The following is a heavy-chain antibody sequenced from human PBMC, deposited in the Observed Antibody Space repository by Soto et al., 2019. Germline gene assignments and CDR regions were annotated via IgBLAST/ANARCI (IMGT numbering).Heavy chain of an antibody. J-gene: IGHJ6*02. Sequence: GASVKVSCKVSGYTLTELSIHWVRQAPGKGLEWMGGFDPEDGETIYAQNFQRRVTMTDDTSTDTAYMELSSLRSEDTAVYYCATRATVGIYYYYGLDVWGQGTTVTVSS. D-gene: IGHD4-17*01. V-gene: IGHV1-24*01. CDR2: FDPEDGET. CDR1: GYTLTELS. CDR3: ATRATVGIYYYYGLDV.